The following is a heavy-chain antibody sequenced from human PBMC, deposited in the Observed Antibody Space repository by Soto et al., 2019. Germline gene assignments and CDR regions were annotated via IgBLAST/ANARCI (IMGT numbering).Heavy chain of an antibody. J-gene: IGHJ5*02. D-gene: IGHD2-21*02. Sequence: GGSLRLSCAASGFTFSSYEMNWVRQAPGKGLEWVSYISSSGSTIYCADSVKGRFTISRDNAKNSLYLQMNSLRAEDTAVYYCARDRAGYCGGDCYPYNWFDPWGQ. CDR1: GFTFSSYE. CDR3: ARDRAGYCGGDCYPYNWFDP. V-gene: IGHV3-48*03. CDR2: ISSSGSTI.